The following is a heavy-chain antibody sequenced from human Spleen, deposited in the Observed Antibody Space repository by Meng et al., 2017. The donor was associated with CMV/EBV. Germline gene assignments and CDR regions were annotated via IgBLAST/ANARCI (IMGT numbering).Heavy chain of an antibody. Sequence: GESLKISCAASGLTVSDNYMSWVRQAPGKGLEWVSVIYNGGFTYYADSVKGRFTISRDNFKNTLFLQMNSLRAEDTAVYYCAPLIPPGDWGQGTLVTVSS. CDR1: GLTVSDNY. CDR3: APLIPPGD. J-gene: IGHJ4*02. D-gene: IGHD2-21*01. V-gene: IGHV3-66*01. CDR2: IYNGGFT.